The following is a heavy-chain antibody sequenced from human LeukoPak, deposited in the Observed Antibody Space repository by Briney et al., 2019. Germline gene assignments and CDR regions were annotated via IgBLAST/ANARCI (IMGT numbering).Heavy chain of an antibody. CDR1: GFTFSSYA. D-gene: IGHD6-13*01. J-gene: IGHJ4*02. Sequence: GRSLRLSCAASGFTFSSYAIHWVRQAPGKGLEWVAVISYDGNNKYYADSVRGRFTVSRDNSKNTLYLQMNSLRPEDTAVYYCARGSYSSSWYCDYWGQGTLVIVSS. CDR2: ISYDGNNK. CDR3: ARGSYSSSWYCDY. V-gene: IGHV3-30-3*01.